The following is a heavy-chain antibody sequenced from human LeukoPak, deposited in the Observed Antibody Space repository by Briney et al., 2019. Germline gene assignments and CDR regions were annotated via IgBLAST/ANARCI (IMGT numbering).Heavy chain of an antibody. V-gene: IGHV1-69*06. Sequence: SVKVSCKASLGTFSSYAISWVRQAPGQGVEWMGGIIPIFGTANYAQKFQGRVTNTADKSTSTAYMELSSLRSEDTAVYYCAREGGSYCLDYWGQGTLVTVSS. J-gene: IGHJ4*02. CDR2: IIPIFGTA. CDR3: AREGGSYCLDY. CDR1: LGTFSSYA. D-gene: IGHD1-26*01.